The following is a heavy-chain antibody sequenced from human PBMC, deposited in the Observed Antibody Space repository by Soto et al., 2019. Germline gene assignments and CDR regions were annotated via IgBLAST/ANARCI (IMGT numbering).Heavy chain of an antibody. J-gene: IGHJ4*02. V-gene: IGHV1-3*01. CDR1: EYSFTSYD. CDR2: INAGNGKT. Sequence: QVQLEQSGAEVKKPGASVKVSCKSSEYSFTSYDMHWVREAPGQRIEWMGWINAGNGKTKYSQKFQGRVTITRDTSASTSYMELSSLRSEDTAVYYCARTLVGATPADYWGQGTLVTVSS. D-gene: IGHD1-26*01. CDR3: ARTLVGATPADY.